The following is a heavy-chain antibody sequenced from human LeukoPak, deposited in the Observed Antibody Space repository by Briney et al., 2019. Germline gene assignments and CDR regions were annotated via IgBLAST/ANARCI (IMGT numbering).Heavy chain of an antibody. CDR1: GGSISSGGYY. Sequence: SQTLSLTCTVSGGSISSGGYYWSWIRQHPGKGLEYIGNIYYSGSTYYNPSLKSRVTISVDTSKNQFSLKLSSVTAADTAVYYCARPMTTVTPWYFDLWGRGTLVTVSS. D-gene: IGHD4-17*01. CDR3: ARPMTTVTPWYFDL. V-gene: IGHV4-31*03. J-gene: IGHJ2*01. CDR2: IYYSGST.